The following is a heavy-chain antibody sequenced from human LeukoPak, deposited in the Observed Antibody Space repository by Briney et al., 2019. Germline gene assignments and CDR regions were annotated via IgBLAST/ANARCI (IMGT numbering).Heavy chain of an antibody. CDR1: GYTFTGYY. Sequence: ASVKVSCKASGYTFTGYYMHWVRQAPGQGLEWMGRINPNSGGTNYAQKFQGRVTMTRDTSISTAYMELSRLRSDDTAVYYCARSCGGDCYPYYYYGMDVWGQGTTVTVSS. D-gene: IGHD2-21*02. CDR2: INPNSGGT. CDR3: ARSCGGDCYPYYYYGMDV. V-gene: IGHV1-2*06. J-gene: IGHJ6*02.